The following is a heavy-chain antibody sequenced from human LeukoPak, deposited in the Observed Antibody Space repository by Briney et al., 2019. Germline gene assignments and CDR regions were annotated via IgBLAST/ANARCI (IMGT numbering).Heavy chain of an antibody. V-gene: IGHV1-2*02. J-gene: IGHJ4*02. CDR1: GYTFTGYY. Sequence: GASVKVSFKASGYTFTGYYMHWVRQAPARGLEWVGWINPNSGGTNYAQKFQGRVTMTRDTSISTAYMELSRLRSDDTAVYYCARGVVVAAKSGETIDYWGQGTLVTVSS. CDR2: INPNSGGT. CDR3: ARGVVVAAKSGETIDY. D-gene: IGHD2-15*01.